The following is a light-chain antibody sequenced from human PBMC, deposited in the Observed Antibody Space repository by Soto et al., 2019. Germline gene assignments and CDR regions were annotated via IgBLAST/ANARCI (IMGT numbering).Light chain of an antibody. J-gene: IGLJ2*01. Sequence: QSVLTQPPSVSAAPGQMVTISCSGSSSNIGNNYVSWYKQLPRTAPKLLIYDNYERPSGIPDRFSGSKSGTSATLGITGLQTGDEADYYCGAWDSSLSAVVFGGGTKVTVL. CDR2: DNY. V-gene: IGLV1-51*01. CDR1: SSNIGNNY. CDR3: GAWDSSLSAVV.